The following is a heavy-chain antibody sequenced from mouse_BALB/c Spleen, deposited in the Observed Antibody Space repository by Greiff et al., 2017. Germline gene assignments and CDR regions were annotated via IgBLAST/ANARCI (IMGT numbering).Heavy chain of an antibody. CDR3: ARDGGSYSFDY. D-gene: IGHD2-3*01. J-gene: IGHJ2*01. Sequence: QVQLQQSGAELVRPGSSVKISCRASGYAFSSYGTNWVKQRPGQGVEWIGQIYPGDGDTNYNGKIKGKATLTADNSSSTAYMQFSSLTSEDSAVYFCARDGGSYSFDYWGPGTTLTVSA. V-gene: IGHV1-80*01. CDR1: GYAFSSYG. CDR2: IYPGDGDT.